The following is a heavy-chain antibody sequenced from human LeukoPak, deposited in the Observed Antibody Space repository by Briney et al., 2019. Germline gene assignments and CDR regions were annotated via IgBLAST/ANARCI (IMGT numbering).Heavy chain of an antibody. CDR2: IESDASRT. CDR1: GFTLSDHW. J-gene: IGHJ6*02. CDR3: VKGGHKLDIETTHYYYGLDV. Sequence: PGGSLILSCVASGFTLSDHWMYWVRQGPGKGLAHVSRIESDASRTTYADSVKGRFTISRDDAKNTMYLQMNSLRAEDTAVYYCVKGGHKLDIETTHYYYGLDVWGQGTTVAVSS. D-gene: IGHD5-12*01. V-gene: IGHV3-74*03.